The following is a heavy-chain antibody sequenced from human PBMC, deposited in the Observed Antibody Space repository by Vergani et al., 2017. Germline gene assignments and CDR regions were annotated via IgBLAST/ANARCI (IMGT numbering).Heavy chain of an antibody. CDR1: GGSFSSDGYY. D-gene: IGHD5-18*01. V-gene: IGHV4-31*03. Sequence: QVHLQESGPGLVKPSQTLSLTCTVSGGSFSSDGYYWSWIRQHPGKGLEWIGYIFYSGSTYYNPALQSRVTISIDTSKNHFSLRLSSVTAADTAVYYCARHLRGYSYGVFDYWGQGREVTVS. CDR2: IFYSGST. J-gene: IGHJ4*02. CDR3: ARHLRGYSYGVFDY.